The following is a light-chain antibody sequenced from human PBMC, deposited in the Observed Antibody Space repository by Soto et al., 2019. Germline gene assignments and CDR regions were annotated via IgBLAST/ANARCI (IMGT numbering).Light chain of an antibody. CDR3: MQGTHWPIT. CDR1: QSLVHSDGIAY. Sequence: DVVMTQSPLSLPVTLGQPASISCRSNQSLVHSDGIAYFSWFQQRPGQSPRRLIYKVSNRDSGVPARFSGSGSGTDFALKISRVEAEDVGVYYCMQGTHWPITFGQGTRLEMK. V-gene: IGKV2-30*02. J-gene: IGKJ5*01. CDR2: KVS.